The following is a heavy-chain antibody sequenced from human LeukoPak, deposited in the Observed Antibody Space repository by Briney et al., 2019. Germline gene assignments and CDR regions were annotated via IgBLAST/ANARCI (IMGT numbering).Heavy chain of an antibody. V-gene: IGHV5-51*01. CDR3: ARQDGYNYDGRAFDY. Sequence: GESLKISCKGSGYSFTSYWIGWVRQIPGKGLEWIGIIYPGDSDTRYSPSFQGQVTISADKSISTAYLQWSSLKASDTAMYYCARQDGYNYDGRAFDYWGQGTLVTVSS. CDR2: IYPGDSDT. D-gene: IGHD5-24*01. CDR1: GYSFTSYW. J-gene: IGHJ4*02.